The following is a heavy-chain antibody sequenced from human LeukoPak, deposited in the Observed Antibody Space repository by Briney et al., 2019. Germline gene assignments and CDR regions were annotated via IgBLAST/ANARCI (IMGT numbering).Heavy chain of an antibody. CDR3: ARGGFDWLTPYYFDY. D-gene: IGHD3-9*01. V-gene: IGHV4-59*01. CDR2: IYYSGST. CDR1: GGSISSYY. Sequence: SSETLSLTCTVSGGSISSYYWSWIRQPPGKGLEWIGYIYYSGSTNYNPSLKSRVTISVDTSKNQFSLKLSSVTAADTAVYYCARGGFDWLTPYYFDYWGQGTLVTVSS. J-gene: IGHJ4*02.